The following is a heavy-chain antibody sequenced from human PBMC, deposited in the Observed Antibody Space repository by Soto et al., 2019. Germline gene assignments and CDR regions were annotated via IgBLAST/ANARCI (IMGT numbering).Heavy chain of an antibody. Sequence: SETLSLTCTVSGGSISSSSYYWGWIRQPPGKGLEWIGYIYYSGSTNYNPSLKSRVTISVDTSKNQFSLKLSSVTAADTAVYYCASIAARQGDWFDPWGQGTLVTVSS. CDR1: GGSISSSSYY. V-gene: IGHV4-61*05. D-gene: IGHD6-6*01. CDR2: IYYSGST. CDR3: ASIAARQGDWFDP. J-gene: IGHJ5*02.